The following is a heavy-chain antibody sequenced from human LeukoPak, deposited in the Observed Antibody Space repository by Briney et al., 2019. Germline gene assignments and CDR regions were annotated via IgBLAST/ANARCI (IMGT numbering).Heavy chain of an antibody. J-gene: IGHJ6*02. CDR3: ARSSGSGSLDGMDV. V-gene: IGHV4-59*08. CDR1: GGSISSYY. CDR2: IYYSGST. D-gene: IGHD3-10*01. Sequence: ASETLSLTCTVSGGSISSYYWSWIRQPPGKGLEWIGYIYYSGSTNYNPSLKSRVTISVDTSKNQFSLKLSSVTAADTALYYCARSSGSGSLDGMDVWGQGTTVTVSS.